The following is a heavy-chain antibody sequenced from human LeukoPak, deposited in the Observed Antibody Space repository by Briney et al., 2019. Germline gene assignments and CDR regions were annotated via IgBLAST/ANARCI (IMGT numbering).Heavy chain of an antibody. CDR2: IYPGDSDT. V-gene: IGHV5-51*01. CDR1: GYRLTNYW. Sequence: RGESLKISCKGSGYRLTNYWIAWVRQMPGKGLEWMGIIYPGDSDTRYSPSFQGQVTISADKSISTAYLQWRSLKASDTAMYYCARHIGYYYGPGENFDYWGQGTLVTVSS. J-gene: IGHJ4*02. CDR3: ARHIGYYYGPGENFDY. D-gene: IGHD3-10*01.